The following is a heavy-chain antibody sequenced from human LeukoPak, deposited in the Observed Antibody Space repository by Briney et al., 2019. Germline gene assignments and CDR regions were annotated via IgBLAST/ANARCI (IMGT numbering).Heavy chain of an antibody. CDR3: ARELTGSYIYFYGIDV. Sequence: QPGRSLRLSCAASGFTFSSYAMHWVRQAPGKGLEWVARSRNEANRYTTDYAASVKGRFTISRVESDNSLHLQMKNLTTEDTAVYYCARELTGSYIYFYGIDVWGQGTTVTVSS. CDR2: SRNEANRYTT. CDR1: GFTFSSYA. V-gene: IGHV3-72*01. D-gene: IGHD1-26*01. J-gene: IGHJ6*02.